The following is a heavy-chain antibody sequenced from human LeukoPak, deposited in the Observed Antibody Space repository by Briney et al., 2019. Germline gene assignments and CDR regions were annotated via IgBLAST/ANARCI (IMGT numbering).Heavy chain of an antibody. Sequence: ASVKVSFKASGYTFTVYYMHWVRQAPGQGLEWMGRINPNSGGTNYAQKFQGRVTMTRDTSISTAYMELSRLRPDDTAVYYCAREFYDSSGHYDYWGQGTLVTVSS. D-gene: IGHD3-22*01. CDR1: GYTFTVYY. CDR3: AREFYDSSGHYDY. CDR2: INPNSGGT. V-gene: IGHV1-2*06. J-gene: IGHJ4*02.